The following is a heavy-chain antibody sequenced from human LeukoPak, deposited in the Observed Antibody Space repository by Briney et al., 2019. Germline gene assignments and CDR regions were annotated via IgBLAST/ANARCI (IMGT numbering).Heavy chain of an antibody. CDR3: ARAMGYAVAGTHWFDP. CDR2: INHSGST. V-gene: IGHV4-34*01. D-gene: IGHD6-19*01. Sequence: ETLSLTCTVSGGSISSYYWSWIRQPPGKGLEWIGEINHSGSTNYNPSLKSRVTISVDTSKNQFSLKLSSVTAADTAVYYCARAMGYAVAGTHWFDPWGQGTLVTVSS. J-gene: IGHJ5*02. CDR1: GGSISSYY.